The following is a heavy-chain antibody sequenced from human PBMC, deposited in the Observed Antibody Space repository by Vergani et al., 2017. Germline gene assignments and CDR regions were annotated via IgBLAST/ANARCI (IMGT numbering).Heavy chain of an antibody. J-gene: IGHJ6*02. CDR3: AAGHYYGSGSGLDYYYGMDV. CDR2: IVVGSGNT. V-gene: IGHV1-58*01. Sequence: QMQLVQSGPEVKKPGTSVKVSCKASGFTFTSSAVQWVRQARGQRLEWRGWIVVGSGNTNYAQKFQERVTITRDKSTSKAYMELSSLRSEDTAVYYCAAGHYYGSGSGLDYYYGMDVWGQGTTVTVSS. CDR1: GFTFTSSA. D-gene: IGHD3-10*01.